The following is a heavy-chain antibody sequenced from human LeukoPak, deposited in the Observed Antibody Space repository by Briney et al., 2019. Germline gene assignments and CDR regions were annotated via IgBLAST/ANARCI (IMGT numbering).Heavy chain of an antibody. V-gene: IGHV3-66*04. D-gene: IGHD5-18*01. CDR2: LYSGGNT. J-gene: IGHJ4*02. Sequence: GGSLRLSCAASGFTVSSNYMDWVRQAPGKGLEWVSILYSGGNTYYADSVKGRFTISRDNSKNTLYLQMNGLRAEDTAVYFCARQQDTTNPAYWGQGTLVTVSS. CDR3: ARQQDTTNPAY. CDR1: GFTVSSNY.